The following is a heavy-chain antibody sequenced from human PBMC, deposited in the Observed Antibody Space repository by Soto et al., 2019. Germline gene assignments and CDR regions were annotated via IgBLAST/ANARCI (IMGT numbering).Heavy chain of an antibody. J-gene: IGHJ6*02. CDR2: IYSGGTT. Sequence: EVQLVESGGGLVQPGGSLRLSCVASGFTVSSDYMTWVRQAPGKGLEWLSTIYSGGTTYYADSVKGRFTVSRDNSKNALFLQMNNLRVDDTSIYYCARDPGLRNGMDVWGQGTTVTVSS. CDR3: ARDPGLRNGMDV. V-gene: IGHV3-66*01. CDR1: GFTVSSDY.